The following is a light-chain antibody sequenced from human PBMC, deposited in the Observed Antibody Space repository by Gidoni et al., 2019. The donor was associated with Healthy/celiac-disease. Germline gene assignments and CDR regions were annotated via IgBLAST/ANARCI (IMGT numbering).Light chain of an antibody. V-gene: IGKV4-1*01. J-gene: IGKJ1*01. CDR3: QQYYSTPQT. Sequence: DIVMTQSPDSLAVSLGERATINCKSSQSVLYSSNNKNYLAWSQQKPGQPPKLLIYRASTRESGVPDRFSGSGSGTDFTLTISSLQAEDVAVYYCQQYYSTPQTFGQGTKVEIK. CDR2: RAS. CDR1: QSVLYSSNNKNY.